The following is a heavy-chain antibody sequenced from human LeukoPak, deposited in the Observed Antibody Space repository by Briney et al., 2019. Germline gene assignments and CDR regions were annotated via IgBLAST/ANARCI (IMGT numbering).Heavy chain of an antibody. V-gene: IGHV3-23*01. J-gene: IGHJ6*02. D-gene: IGHD3-10*01. Sequence: PGGSLRLSCAASGFTFSSYAMSWVRQAPGKGLEWVSAISGSGGSTYYADSVKGRFTISRDNSKNTLYLQMNSLRAEDTAVYYCARPAYYYGSGSYYNVDYYYGMDVWGQGTTVTVSS. CDR2: ISGSGGST. CDR3: ARPAYYYGSGSYYNVDYYYGMDV. CDR1: GFTFSSYA.